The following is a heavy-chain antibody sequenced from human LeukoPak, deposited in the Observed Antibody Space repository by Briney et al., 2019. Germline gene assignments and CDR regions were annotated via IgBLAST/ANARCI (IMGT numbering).Heavy chain of an antibody. CDR1: GFTFSDRY. J-gene: IGHJ4*02. V-gene: IGHV3-72*01. D-gene: IGHD3-22*01. CDR2: TRNKANSYTT. CDR3: ARVDSSGYFDY. Sequence: PGGSLRLSCAASGFTFSDRYMDWVRQAPGKGLEWVGRTRNKANSYTTEYAASVKGRFTISRDDSKNSLYLQMNSLKTEDTAVCYCARVDSSGYFDYWGQGTLVTVSS.